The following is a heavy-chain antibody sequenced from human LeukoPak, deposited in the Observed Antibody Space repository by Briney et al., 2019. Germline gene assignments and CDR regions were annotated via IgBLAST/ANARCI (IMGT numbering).Heavy chain of an antibody. V-gene: IGHV4-38-2*02. CDR1: GYSISSGYY. D-gene: IGHD6-6*01. CDR3: ARDRGGVYSSSSPLDY. J-gene: IGHJ4*02. CDR2: IYHSGST. Sequence: SETLSLTCTVSGYSISSGYYWGWIRQPPGKGLEWIGYIYHSGSTYYNPSLKSRVTISVDRSKNQFSLKLSSVTAADTAVYYCARDRGGVYSSSSPLDYWGQGTLVTVSS.